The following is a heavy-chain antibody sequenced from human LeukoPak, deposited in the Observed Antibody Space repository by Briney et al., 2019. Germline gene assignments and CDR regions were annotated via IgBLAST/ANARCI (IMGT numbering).Heavy chain of an antibody. CDR3: ANYPYGDYEFFYFDY. D-gene: IGHD4-17*01. CDR2: ISGSGGST. Sequence: PGGSLRLSCAASGFTFSSYAMSWVRQAPGKGLEWVSAISGSGGSTYYADSVKGRFTISRDNSKNTLYLQMNSLRAEDTAVYYCANYPYGDYEFFYFDYWGQGTLVTVSS. V-gene: IGHV3-23*01. CDR1: GFTFSSYA. J-gene: IGHJ4*02.